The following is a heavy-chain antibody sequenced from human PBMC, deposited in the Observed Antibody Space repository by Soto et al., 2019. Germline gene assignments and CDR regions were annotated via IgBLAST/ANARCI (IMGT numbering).Heavy chain of an antibody. D-gene: IGHD5-18*01. J-gene: IGHJ4*02. CDR2: IIPIFGTA. CDR1: GGTFGSYA. V-gene: IGHV1-69*01. Sequence: QVQLVQSGAEVKKPGSSVKVSCKASGGTFGSYAISWVRQAPGQGLEWMGGIIPIFGTANYAQKFQGRVTITADESTSTAYMELSSLRSEDTAVYYSARVRGDTAYSGHFDYSGQGTLVTVSS. CDR3: ARVRGDTAYSGHFDY.